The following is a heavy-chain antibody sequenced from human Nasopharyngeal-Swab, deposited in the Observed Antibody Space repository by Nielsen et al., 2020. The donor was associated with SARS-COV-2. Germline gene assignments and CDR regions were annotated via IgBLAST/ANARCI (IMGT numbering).Heavy chain of an antibody. CDR1: GGSISSYY. V-gene: IGHV4-4*07. J-gene: IGHJ6*02. Sequence: GSLRLSCTVSGGSISSYYWSWIRQPAGKGLEWIGRIYTSGSTNYNPSLKSRVTMSVDTSKNQFSLKLSSVTAADTAVYYCARGGVVPAAIRGYCSGGSCYSPLYYYGMDVWGQGTTVTVSS. CDR3: ARGGVVPAAIRGYCSGGSCYSPLYYYGMDV. D-gene: IGHD2-15*01. CDR2: IYTSGST.